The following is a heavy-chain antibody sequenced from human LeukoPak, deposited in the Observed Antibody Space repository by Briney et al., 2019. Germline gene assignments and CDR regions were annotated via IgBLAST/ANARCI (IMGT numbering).Heavy chain of an antibody. CDR1: GFTVSSNY. D-gene: IGHD5-18*01. Sequence: GGSLRLSCAASGFTVSSNYMSWVRQAPGKGLEWVSVIYSGGSTYYADSVKGRFTISRDNSKNTLYLQMNGLRAGDTAVYYCARERRGYEDYFDFWGQGTLVTVSS. V-gene: IGHV3-66*02. CDR2: IYSGGST. J-gene: IGHJ4*02. CDR3: ARERRGYEDYFDF.